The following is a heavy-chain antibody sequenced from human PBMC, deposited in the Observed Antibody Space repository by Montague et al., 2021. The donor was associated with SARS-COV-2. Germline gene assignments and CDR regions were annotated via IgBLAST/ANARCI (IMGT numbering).Heavy chain of an antibody. Sequence: PALVQPTQTLTLTCTFSGFSLSSSGVGVGWIRQPPGKAPEWLALLYWDDDTRYSPPLKSRLTVTKGTSKNQVVLTLTNMDTVDTATYFCAHIRRMYYFDDWGQGTLVTVSS. CDR1: GFSLSSSGVG. V-gene: IGHV2-5*02. J-gene: IGHJ4*02. D-gene: IGHD2/OR15-2a*01. CDR3: AHIRRMYYFDD. CDR2: LYWDDDT.